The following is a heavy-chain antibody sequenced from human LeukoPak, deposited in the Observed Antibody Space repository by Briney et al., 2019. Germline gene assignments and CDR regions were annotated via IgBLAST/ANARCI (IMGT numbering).Heavy chain of an antibody. V-gene: IGHV4-39*01. CDR2: SYFSGST. CDR1: GGSISSSSYY. CDR3: ARALLCGGDCYPPYYFDY. Sequence: SETLSLTCTVSGGSISSSSYYWGWIRQPPGKGLEWIGSSYFSGSTYYNPSLRGRVSISVDTAKNLFSLKLSPVTAADTAVYYCARALLCGGDCYPPYYFDYWGQGTLVTVSS. J-gene: IGHJ4*02. D-gene: IGHD2-21*02.